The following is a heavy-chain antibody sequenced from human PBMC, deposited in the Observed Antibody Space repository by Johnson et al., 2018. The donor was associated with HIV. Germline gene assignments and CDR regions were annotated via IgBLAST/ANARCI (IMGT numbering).Heavy chain of an antibody. CDR2: ISYDGTNK. D-gene: IGHD3-9*01. CDR1: RFTFSSYG. J-gene: IGHJ3*02. CDR3: AKDVVLRYFDWLSPASSDAFDI. V-gene: IGHV3-30*18. Sequence: QVQLVESGGNVVQPGRSQRLSCAASRFTFSSYGMHWVRQAPGKGLEWVAVISYDGTNKYFADSVKGRFTISRDNYKNTLYMQMNSLRAEDSAVYYCAKDVVLRYFDWLSPASSDAFDIWGQGTMVTVSS.